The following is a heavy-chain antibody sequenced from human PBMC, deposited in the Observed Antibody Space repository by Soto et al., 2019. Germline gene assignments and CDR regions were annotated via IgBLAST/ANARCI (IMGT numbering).Heavy chain of an antibody. Sequence: EVQLVESGGGLVKPGGTLRLSCSASRFTFSSYTMNWVRQAPGKGLEWVSSISSSTTYIYYADSVKGRFTISRDNAKNSLYLQVYSLRAEDTAVYYCARDFDSSGYYGPVGAFDIWGQGTMVTVSS. CDR1: RFTFSSYT. V-gene: IGHV3-21*03. D-gene: IGHD3-22*01. CDR3: ARDFDSSGYYGPVGAFDI. J-gene: IGHJ3*02. CDR2: ISSSTTYI.